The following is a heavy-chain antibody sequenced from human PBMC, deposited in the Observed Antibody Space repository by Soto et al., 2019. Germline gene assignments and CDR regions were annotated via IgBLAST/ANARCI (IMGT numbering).Heavy chain of an antibody. V-gene: IGHV3-23*01. Sequence: GSLRLSCAASGFTFSSYAMSWVRQAPGKGLEWVSAISGSGGSTYYADSVKGRFTISRDNSKNTLYLQMNSLRAEDTAVYYCAKDFRARIWGSYRYNVNAFDIWGQGTMVTVSS. D-gene: IGHD3-16*02. CDR1: GFTFSSYA. J-gene: IGHJ3*02. CDR2: ISGSGGST. CDR3: AKDFRARIWGSYRYNVNAFDI.